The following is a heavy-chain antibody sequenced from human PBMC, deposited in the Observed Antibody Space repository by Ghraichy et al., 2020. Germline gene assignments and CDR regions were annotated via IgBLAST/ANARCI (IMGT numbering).Heavy chain of an antibody. Sequence: LSLTCAASAFTFRNYAMNWVRQAPGEGLEWVSSITGTGGNTYYADSVKGRFTISRDNSRNTLYLQMNSLRAEDTAVYHCAKALSGTGSFWTLDSWGQGTLVTVSS. J-gene: IGHJ4*02. CDR2: ITGTGGNT. V-gene: IGHV3-23*01. CDR1: AFTFRNYA. D-gene: IGHD1-26*01. CDR3: AKALSGTGSFWTLDS.